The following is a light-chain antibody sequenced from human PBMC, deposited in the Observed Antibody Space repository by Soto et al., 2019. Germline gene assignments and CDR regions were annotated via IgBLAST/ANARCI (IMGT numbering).Light chain of an antibody. CDR3: LLDFRYFWA. V-gene: IGKV1-6*01. CDR2: AAS. Sequence: AIQLTQSPSSLYASVGDRVTITFRSSQAIETALGWYQQKPGKVPKLRIYAASILQSGVPSRCSGSGSGTDFTLTISSLQPEDFATYYCLLDFRYFWAFGQGTKV. CDR1: QAIETA. J-gene: IGKJ1*01.